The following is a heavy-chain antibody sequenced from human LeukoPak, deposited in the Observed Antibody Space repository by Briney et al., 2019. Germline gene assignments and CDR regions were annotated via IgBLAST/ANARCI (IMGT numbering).Heavy chain of an antibody. D-gene: IGHD6-6*01. V-gene: IGHV4-59*01. J-gene: IGHJ4*02. Sequence: SETLSLTCTVSGDSINDYYWSWIRQPPGKGLEWIGYIYYTGNTNYNPALKSRVTISVDTSKHHFSLKLKSVTAADTAVYFCARGQLVFGYWGQGTLVTVSS. CDR2: IYYTGNT. CDR1: GDSINDYY. CDR3: ARGQLVFGY.